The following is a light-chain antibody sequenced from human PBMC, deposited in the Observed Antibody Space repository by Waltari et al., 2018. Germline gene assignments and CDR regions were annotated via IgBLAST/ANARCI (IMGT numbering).Light chain of an antibody. V-gene: IGLV2-14*03. CDR2: DVS. CDR1: SSDAGGYNY. CDR3: SSYTSSSTWV. J-gene: IGLJ3*02. Sequence: QSALTQPASVSGSPGQSITISCTGTSSDAGGYNYVSWSQQHPGKAPKLMIYDVSNRPSGVSNRFSGSKSGNTASLTISGLQAEDEADYYCSSYTSSSTWVFGGGTKLTVL.